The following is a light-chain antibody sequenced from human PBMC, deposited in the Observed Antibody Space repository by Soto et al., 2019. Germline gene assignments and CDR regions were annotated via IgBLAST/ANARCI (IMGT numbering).Light chain of an antibody. CDR3: QQYHSYWT. J-gene: IGKJ1*01. CDR2: DAS. Sequence: DFQMTHSPSTLSASVGDRVTITCRASQNIRSRLAWFQQKPGKAPKLLIYDASSLESGVTQRFSGSGSGTDFTLTISRLQTDDFSTYYCQQYHSYWTVGQGTKVDIK. CDR1: QNIRSR. V-gene: IGKV1-5*01.